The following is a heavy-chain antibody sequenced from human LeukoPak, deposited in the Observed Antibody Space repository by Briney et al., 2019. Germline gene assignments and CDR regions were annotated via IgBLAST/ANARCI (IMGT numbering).Heavy chain of an antibody. D-gene: IGHD4-17*01. CDR3: AKFGDYGDLFDY. V-gene: IGHV3-23*01. J-gene: IGHJ4*02. CDR2: ISGSGGST. CDR1: GFTFNSYA. Sequence: GGSLRLSCAASGFTFNSYAMSWVRQAPGKGLEWVSAISGSGGSTYYADSVKGRFTISRDNSKNTLYLQMNSLRAEDTAVYYCAKFGDYGDLFDYWGQGTLVTVSS.